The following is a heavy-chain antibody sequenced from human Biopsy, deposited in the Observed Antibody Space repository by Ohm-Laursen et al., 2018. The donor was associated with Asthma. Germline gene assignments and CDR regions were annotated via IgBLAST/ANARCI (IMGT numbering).Heavy chain of an antibody. D-gene: IGHD3-3*01. J-gene: IGHJ6*02. V-gene: IGHV4-34*01. CDR3: ARGPEWSGLDI. Sequence: SETLSLTCSMYGLSSSAYYWTWIRQTPGKGLEWIGESDHRGNTNTNATLKSRVTISKAKSANEFSLKMKSGTAADTAIYYCARGPEWSGLDIWGQGTTVTVSS. CDR1: GLSSSAYY. CDR2: SDHRGNT.